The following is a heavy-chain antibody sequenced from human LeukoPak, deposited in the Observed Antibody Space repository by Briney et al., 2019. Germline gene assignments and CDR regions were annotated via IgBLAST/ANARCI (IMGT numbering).Heavy chain of an antibody. CDR1: GGSFSGYY. J-gene: IGHJ4*02. V-gene: IGHV4-34*01. CDR2: INHSGST. CDR3: AIDYGDNVY. Sequence: SETLSLTCAVYGGSFSGYYWSWVRQPPGKGLEWIGEINHSGSTNYNTSLTSRGTISVATSNNQSSLKLSSLTAADTAVYYCAIDYGDNVYCGQRALVTVSS. D-gene: IGHD4-17*01.